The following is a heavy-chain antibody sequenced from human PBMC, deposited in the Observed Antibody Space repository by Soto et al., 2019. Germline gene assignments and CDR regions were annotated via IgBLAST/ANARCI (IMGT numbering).Heavy chain of an antibody. CDR1: GFSLTTSGVG. J-gene: IGHJ4*02. CDR3: AHRVLRTVFGLVTTTAIYFDF. D-gene: IGHD3-3*01. Sequence: QITLKESGPTVVKPTETLTLTCTFSGFSLTTSGVGVGWVRQSTGKAPEWLALIYWDDDKRYSTSLKSRLTITKDTSKNQVVLTMANVDPADTATYYCAHRVLRTVFGLVTTTAIYFDFWCQGTPVVVSS. V-gene: IGHV2-5*02. CDR2: IYWDDDK.